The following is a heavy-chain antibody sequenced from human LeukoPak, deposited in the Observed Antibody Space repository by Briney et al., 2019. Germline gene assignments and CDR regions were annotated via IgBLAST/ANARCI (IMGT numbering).Heavy chain of an antibody. D-gene: IGHD3-10*01. J-gene: IGHJ4*02. CDR2: ITTSDGNT. CDR1: GFTFSSYT. Sequence: GGSLRLSCAASGFTFSSYTMSWVRQAPGKGLEWVSTITTSDGNTYYADSVKGRFTISRDNSKNTLYLQMNSLRAEDTAVYYCARDFPITMVRGAAFDYWGQGTLVTVSS. CDR3: ARDFPITMVRGAAFDY. V-gene: IGHV3-23*01.